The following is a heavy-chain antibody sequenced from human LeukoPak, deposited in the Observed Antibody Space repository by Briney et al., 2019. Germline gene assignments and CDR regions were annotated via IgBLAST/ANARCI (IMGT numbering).Heavy chain of an antibody. CDR1: GGSISSGSYY. D-gene: IGHD6-13*01. CDR3: ARGGSTRPHYYGMDV. Sequence: SETLSLTCTVSGGSISSGSYYWSWIRQPAGKGLEWIGRIYTSGSTNYNPSLKSRVTISVDTSKNQFSLKLSSVTAADTAVYYCARGGSTRPHYYGMDVWGQGTTVIVSS. V-gene: IGHV4-61*02. J-gene: IGHJ6*02. CDR2: IYTSGST.